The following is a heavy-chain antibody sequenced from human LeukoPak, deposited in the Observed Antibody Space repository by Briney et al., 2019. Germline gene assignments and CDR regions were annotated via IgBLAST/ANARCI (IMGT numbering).Heavy chain of an antibody. D-gene: IGHD6-13*01. Sequence: GSLRLSCAASGFTFSSYAMSWVRQAPGKGLEWVSAISGSGGSTYYADSVKGRFTISRDNSKNTLYLQMNSLRAEDTAVYYCAKGILAAAGTGDWFDPWGQGTLVTVSS. CDR3: AKGILAAAGTGDWFDP. V-gene: IGHV3-23*01. CDR2: ISGSGGST. J-gene: IGHJ5*02. CDR1: GFTFSSYA.